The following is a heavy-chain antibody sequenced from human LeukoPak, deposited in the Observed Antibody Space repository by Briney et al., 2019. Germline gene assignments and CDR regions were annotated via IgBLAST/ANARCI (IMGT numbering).Heavy chain of an antibody. Sequence: KSSETLSLTCTVSGGSISSSSYYWGWIRQPPGKGLEWIGSIYYSGSTYYNPSLKSRVTISVDTSKNQFSLKLSSVTAADTAVYYCARGRRVVVIFDYWGQGTLVTVSS. CDR2: IYYSGST. CDR3: ARGRRVVVIFDY. V-gene: IGHV4-39*07. D-gene: IGHD3-22*01. J-gene: IGHJ4*02. CDR1: GGSISSSSYY.